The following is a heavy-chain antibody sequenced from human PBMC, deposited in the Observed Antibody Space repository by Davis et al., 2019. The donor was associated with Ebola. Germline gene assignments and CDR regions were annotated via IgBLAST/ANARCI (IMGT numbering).Heavy chain of an antibody. V-gene: IGHV3-23*01. CDR1: GFTFSRYA. CDR2: ISGSGSGGYT. CDR3: AKDSSDRWLQFFGLDY. J-gene: IGHJ4*02. D-gene: IGHD5-24*01. Sequence: SLITPWASSGFTFSRYAMNWVRQAPGQGLEWVSVISGSGSGGYTYYADSVKGRFTISRDNSKNTVYLQMNSLRAEDTAIYYCAKDSSDRWLQFFGLDYWGQGTLVTVSS.